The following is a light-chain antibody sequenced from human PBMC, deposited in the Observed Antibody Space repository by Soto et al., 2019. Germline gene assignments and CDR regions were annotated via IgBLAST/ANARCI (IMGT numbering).Light chain of an antibody. CDR2: STN. CDR3: ATWDGTLDGVV. Sequence: QSVLTQPPSASGTPGQRVTISCSGSSSNIGSKVVNWYQQVSGTAPKLLIYSTNQRPSGVPDRFSGSKSGTSASLAISGLQSEDEADYYCATWDGTLDGVVFGGGTKLTVL. V-gene: IGLV1-44*01. J-gene: IGLJ2*01. CDR1: SSNIGSKV.